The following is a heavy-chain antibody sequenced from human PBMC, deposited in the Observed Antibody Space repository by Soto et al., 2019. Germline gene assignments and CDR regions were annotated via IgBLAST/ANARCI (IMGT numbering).Heavy chain of an antibody. CDR1: CGSISSYY. CDR2: IYYSGST. J-gene: IGHJ3*02. V-gene: IGHV4-59*01. D-gene: IGHD3-16*01. CDR3: ARDRWGGDDAFDI. Sequence: SETLSLTCTVSCGSISSYYWSWIRQPPGKGREWIGYIYYSGSTNYTPSLKSRLTIAVDTSKNPFSLKLSSVTAADTAVYYCARDRWGGDDAFDIWGQGTMVTVSS.